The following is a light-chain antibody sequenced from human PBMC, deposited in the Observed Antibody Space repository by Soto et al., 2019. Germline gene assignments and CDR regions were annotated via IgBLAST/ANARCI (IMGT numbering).Light chain of an antibody. CDR2: LNSDGSH. CDR1: SGHSSYA. V-gene: IGLV4-69*01. CDR3: QNWGTSQGV. Sequence: QPVLTQSPSASASLGASVKLTCTLSSGHSSYAIAWHQQQPEKGPRDLMKLNSDGSHSKGDGIPDRFSGSSSGAERYLTISSLQSEDEADYYCQNWGTSQGVFGGGTQLTVL. J-gene: IGLJ2*01.